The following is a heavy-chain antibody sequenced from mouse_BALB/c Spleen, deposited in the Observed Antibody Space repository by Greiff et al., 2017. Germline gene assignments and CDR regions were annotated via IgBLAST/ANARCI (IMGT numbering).Heavy chain of an antibody. V-gene: IGHV1S135*01. CDR2: IDPYNGGT. Sequence: VQLQQPGAELVMPGASVKMSCKASGYAFTSYNMYWVKQSHGKSLEWIGYIDPYNGGTSYNQKFKGKATLTVDKSSSTAYMHLNSLTSEDSAVYYCARLIYYYGSSYAMDYWGQGTSVTVSS. D-gene: IGHD1-1*01. J-gene: IGHJ4*01. CDR1: GYAFTSYN. CDR3: ARLIYYYGSSYAMDY.